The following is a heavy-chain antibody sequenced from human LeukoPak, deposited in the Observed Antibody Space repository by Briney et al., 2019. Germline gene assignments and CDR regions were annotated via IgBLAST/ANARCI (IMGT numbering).Heavy chain of an antibody. V-gene: IGHV4-34*01. Sequence: SETLSLTCAIYGGSFSGYYWSWIRQPPGKGLEWIGEINHSGSTNYNPSLKSRVTISVDTSKNQFSLKRSSVTAADTAVYYCARGAGHKPYWGQGTLVTVSS. CDR3: ARGAGHKPY. CDR1: GGSFSGYY. J-gene: IGHJ4*02. CDR2: INHSGST.